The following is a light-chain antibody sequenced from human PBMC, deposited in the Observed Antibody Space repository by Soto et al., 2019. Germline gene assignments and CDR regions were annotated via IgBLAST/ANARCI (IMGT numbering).Light chain of an antibody. V-gene: IGKV3-11*01. Sequence: EIVLTQSPATLSLSPWERATLSCRARQRVRSYLAWSQQKPGQAPRLLREGASNRATGSPARVSGSGSGTAGTLTSSSLEPADFAVDSCQQRSNWPPAFGQGTRLEIK. CDR3: QQRSNWPPA. CDR1: QRVRSY. CDR2: GAS. J-gene: IGKJ5*01.